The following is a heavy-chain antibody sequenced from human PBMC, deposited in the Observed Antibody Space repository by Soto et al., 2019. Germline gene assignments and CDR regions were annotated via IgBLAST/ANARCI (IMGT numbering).Heavy chain of an antibody. CDR3: ARDRSYYYGMDV. J-gene: IGHJ6*02. CDR2: IWYDGSNK. V-gene: IGHV3-33*01. CDR1: GFTFSSYG. Sequence: GESLKISCAASGFTFSSYGMHWVRQAPGKGLEWVAVIWYDGSNKYYADSVKGRFTISRDNSKNTLYLQMNSLRAEDTAVYYCARDRSYYYGMDVWGQGTTVTISS.